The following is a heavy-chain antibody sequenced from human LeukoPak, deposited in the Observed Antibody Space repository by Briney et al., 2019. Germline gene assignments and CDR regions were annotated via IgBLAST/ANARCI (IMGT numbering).Heavy chain of an antibody. J-gene: IGHJ4*02. CDR3: ARDTVSVGVGY. CDR1: GGSISSYY. D-gene: IGHD4-17*01. CDR2: IHYSGST. Sequence: PSETLSLTCTVSGGSISSYYWSWIRQPPGKGLQWIGYIHYSGSTNYNPSLKSRVTISVNMSKNQFSLRLSSVTAADTAVYYCARDTVSVGVGYWGQGTLVTVSS. V-gene: IGHV4-59*12.